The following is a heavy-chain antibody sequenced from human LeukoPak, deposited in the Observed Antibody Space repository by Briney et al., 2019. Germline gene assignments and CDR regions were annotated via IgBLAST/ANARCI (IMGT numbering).Heavy chain of an antibody. CDR1: GGSITSTSYY. J-gene: IGHJ3*02. Sequence: PSETLSLTCTVAGGSITSTSYYWGWIRQPPGKGLEWIGSIYYTGSTYYNPSLRSRLTISVDTSRNQFSLKLSSVTASDTAMYYCARPNSLPRGYSLGYYDGFDIWGQGTMVTVSS. CDR2: IYYTGST. D-gene: IGHD5-18*01. CDR3: ARPNSLPRGYSLGYYDGFDI. V-gene: IGHV4-39*01.